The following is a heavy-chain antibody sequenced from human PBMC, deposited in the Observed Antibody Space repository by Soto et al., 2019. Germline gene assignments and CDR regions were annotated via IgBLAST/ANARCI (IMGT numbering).Heavy chain of an antibody. CDR3: ARDLTPLYCSSTSSPSAFDI. CDR1: GGTFSSYA. CDR2: TIPIFGKA. Sequence: GASVKVSCKASGGTFSSYAISWVRQAPGQGLEWMGGTIPIFGKANYAQKFQGRVTITADKSTSTAYMELSSLTSEDTAVYSCARDLTPLYCSSTSSPSAFDIWGQGPMVTLAS. V-gene: IGHV1-69*06. J-gene: IGHJ3*02. D-gene: IGHD2-2*01.